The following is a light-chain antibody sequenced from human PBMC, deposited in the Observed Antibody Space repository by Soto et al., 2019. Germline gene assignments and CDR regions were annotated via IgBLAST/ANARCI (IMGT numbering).Light chain of an antibody. J-gene: IGKJ1*01. CDR1: QGISTY. CDR3: LQDINYPWT. V-gene: IGKV1-6*01. Sequence: AIQLTQSPSSLSASVGDRVTITCRASQGISTYLAWYQQKPGKAPKLLIYGASTLQSGVPSRFSGSGSGTDFTLTISSLQPEDFATYYCLQDINYPWTFGQGTKVDIK. CDR2: GAS.